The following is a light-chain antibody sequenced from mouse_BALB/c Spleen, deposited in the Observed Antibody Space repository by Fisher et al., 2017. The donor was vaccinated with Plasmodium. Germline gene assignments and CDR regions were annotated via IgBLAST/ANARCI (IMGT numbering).Light chain of an antibody. Sequence: DIVLTQSPVTLSVTIGQPASIYCKSSQSLLNSDGKTYLSWLLQRPGQSPKRLIYLVSKLDSGVPDRFTGSGSGTDFTLKISRVEAEDLGIYYCWQGTHSWTFGGGTNLEIK. CDR3: WQGTHSWT. CDR1: QSLLNSDGKTY. CDR2: LVS. V-gene: IGKV1-135*01. J-gene: IGKJ1*01.